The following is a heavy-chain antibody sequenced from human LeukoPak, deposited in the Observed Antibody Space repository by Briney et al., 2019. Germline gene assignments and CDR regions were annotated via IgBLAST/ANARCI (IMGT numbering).Heavy chain of an antibody. J-gene: IGHJ3*02. V-gene: IGHV4-39*07. Sequence: SETLSLICSVSGGSITSDVYYWGWIRQSPGKGLEWIGSIHYSGSTYYNPSLKSRVTISVDTSKNQFSLKLSSVTAADTAVYYCATSHLNQRASNWGVTGDAFDIWGQGTMVTVSS. CDR1: GGSITSDVYY. CDR2: IHYSGST. D-gene: IGHD7-27*01. CDR3: ATSHLNQRASNWGVTGDAFDI.